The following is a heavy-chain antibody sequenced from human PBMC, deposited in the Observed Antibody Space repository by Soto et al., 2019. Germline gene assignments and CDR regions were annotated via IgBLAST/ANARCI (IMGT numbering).Heavy chain of an antibody. CDR2: INPNSGAT. V-gene: IGHV1-2*02. J-gene: IGHJ6*02. CDR3: ARGDYGMDV. CDR1: GYTFIGYY. Sequence: ASVKVSCKASGYTFIGYYMHWVRQATGQGLEWLGWINPNSGATIYAQNFQGRVTMTRDTSINTAYMELSSLRSEDTAVYYCARGDYGMDVWGQGTTVTVSS.